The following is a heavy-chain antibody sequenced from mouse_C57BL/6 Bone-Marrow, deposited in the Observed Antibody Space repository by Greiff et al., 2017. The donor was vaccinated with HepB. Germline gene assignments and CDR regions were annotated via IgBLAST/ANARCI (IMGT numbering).Heavy chain of an antibody. V-gene: IGHV3-6*01. J-gene: IGHJ3*01. CDR2: ISYDGSN. Sequence: EVKLVESGPGLVKPSQSLSLTCSVTGYSITSGYYWNWIRQFPGNKLEWMGYISYDGSNNYNPSLKNRISITRDTSKNQFFLKLNSVTTEDTATYYCARDGGYYGSSYGWFAYWGQGTLVTVAA. CDR3: ARDGGYYGSSYGWFAY. CDR1: GYSITSGYY. D-gene: IGHD1-1*01.